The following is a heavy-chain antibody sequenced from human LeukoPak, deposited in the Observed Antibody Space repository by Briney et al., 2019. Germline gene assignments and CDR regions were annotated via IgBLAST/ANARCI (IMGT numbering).Heavy chain of an antibody. Sequence: SETLSLTCTVSGGSISSYYWSWIRQRPGKGLEWIGYIYYIGTTTYNPSLKSRVTISVDTSKNQFSLRLTSVTAADTAVYYCARKRRLLESGFDPWGQGALVTVSS. D-gene: IGHD3-3*01. J-gene: IGHJ5*02. V-gene: IGHV4-59*12. CDR3: ARKRRLLESGFDP. CDR2: IYYIGTT. CDR1: GGSISSYY.